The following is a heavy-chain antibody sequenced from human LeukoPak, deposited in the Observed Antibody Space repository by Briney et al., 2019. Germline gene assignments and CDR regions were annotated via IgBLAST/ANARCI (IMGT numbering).Heavy chain of an antibody. CDR2: IYSSGST. V-gene: IGHV4-59*10. CDR3: ARDYDVLTAYPPTQLFDP. J-gene: IGHJ5*02. CDR1: GGSFSGYY. D-gene: IGHD3-9*01. Sequence: SETLSLTCAVYGGSFSGYYWSWIRQPPGKGLEWIGRIYSSGSTNYNPSLKSRVTMSVDTSKNQFSLKLNSVTAADTAVYYCARDYDVLTAYPPTQLFDPWGQGTLVTVSS.